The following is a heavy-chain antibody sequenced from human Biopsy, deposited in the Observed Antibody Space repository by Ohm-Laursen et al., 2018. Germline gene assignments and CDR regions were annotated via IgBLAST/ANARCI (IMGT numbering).Heavy chain of an antibody. J-gene: IGHJ2*01. V-gene: IGHV4-61*05. D-gene: IGHD1-26*01. Sequence: ETRSLTCTVSGGFISSSSYYWGGIRQPTRKGLEGIGYIYYTGSTNYNPSLKSRVTISGDTSLNHLSLRLTSVTAADSAVYYCARHAPSYSGSYWRYFDLWGRGTLVTVSS. CDR3: ARHAPSYSGSYWRYFDL. CDR2: IYYTGST. CDR1: GGFISSSSYY.